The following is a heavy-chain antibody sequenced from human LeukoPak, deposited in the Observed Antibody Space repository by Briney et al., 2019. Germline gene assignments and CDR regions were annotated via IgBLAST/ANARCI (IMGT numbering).Heavy chain of an antibody. CDR2: IIPIFGTA. J-gene: IGHJ4*02. CDR3: TSRPLLSYYGSGRTRSDY. D-gene: IGHD3-10*01. V-gene: IGHV1-69*06. CDR1: GGTFSSYA. Sequence: SVKVSCKASGGTFSSYAISWVRQAPGQGLEWMGGIIPIFGTANYAQKFQGRVTITADKSTSTAYMELSSLRSEDTAVYYCTSRPLLSYYGSGRTRSDYWGQGTLVTVSS.